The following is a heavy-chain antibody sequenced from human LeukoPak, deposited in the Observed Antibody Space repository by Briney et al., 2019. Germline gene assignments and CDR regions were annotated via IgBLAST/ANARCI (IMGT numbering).Heavy chain of an antibody. J-gene: IGHJ4*02. CDR2: IYSGGST. Sequence: GGSLRLSCAASGFTVSSNYMSWVRQAPRKGLEWVSVIYSGGSTYYADSVKGRFTISRDNSKNTLYLQMNSLRAEDTAVYYCARVWPRSSSSFDYWGQGTLVTVSS. D-gene: IGHD6-6*01. CDR1: GFTVSSNY. CDR3: ARVWPRSSSSFDY. V-gene: IGHV3-66*01.